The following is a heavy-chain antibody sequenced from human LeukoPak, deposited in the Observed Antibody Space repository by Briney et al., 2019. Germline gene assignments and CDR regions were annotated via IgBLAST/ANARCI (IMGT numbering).Heavy chain of an antibody. Sequence: SEALSLTCTVSGGSISSYYWSWIRQPPGKGLEWIGYIHYSGSINYNPSLKSRVTISVDTSKNQFSLKLSSVTAADTAVYYCARVGIHAQDDYWGQGTLVTVSS. CDR2: IHYSGSI. J-gene: IGHJ4*02. V-gene: IGHV4-59*01. CDR3: ARVGIHAQDDY. D-gene: IGHD7-27*01. CDR1: GGSISSYY.